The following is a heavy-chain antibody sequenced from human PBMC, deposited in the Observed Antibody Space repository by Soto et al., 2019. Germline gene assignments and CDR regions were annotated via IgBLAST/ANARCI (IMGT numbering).Heavy chain of an antibody. CDR1: GSTFSSYA. CDR3: ASRAGHYDSSGYYPFDY. Sequence: SVKVSCKASGSTFSSYAISWVRQAPGQGLEWMGGIIPIFGTANYAQKFQGRVTITADESTSTAYMELSSLRSEDTAVYYCASRAGHYDSSGYYPFDYWGQGTLVTVSS. J-gene: IGHJ4*02. D-gene: IGHD3-22*01. CDR2: IIPIFGTA. V-gene: IGHV1-69*13.